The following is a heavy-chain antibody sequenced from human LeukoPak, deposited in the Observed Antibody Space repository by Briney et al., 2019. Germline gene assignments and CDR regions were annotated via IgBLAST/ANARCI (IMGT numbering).Heavy chain of an antibody. V-gene: IGHV3-21*01. J-gene: IGHJ3*02. CDR3: ARDHPWIQPPGSAFDI. CDR2: ISSSSSYI. CDR1: GFTFSSYS. D-gene: IGHD5-18*01. Sequence: PGGSLRLSCAASGFTFSSYSMNWVRQAPGKGLEWVSSISSSSSYIYYADSVKGRFTISRDNAKNSLYLQMNSLRAEDTAVCYCARDHPWIQPPGSAFDIWGQGTMVTVSS.